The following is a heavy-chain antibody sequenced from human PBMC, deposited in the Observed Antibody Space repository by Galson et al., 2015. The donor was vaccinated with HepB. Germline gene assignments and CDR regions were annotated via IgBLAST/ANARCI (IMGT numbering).Heavy chain of an antibody. D-gene: IGHD6-13*01. CDR2: ITSSGDST. J-gene: IGHJ4*02. CDR1: GFTFSSFA. Sequence: SLRLSCAASGFTFSSFAMSWVRQAPGKGLEWVSTITSSGDSTYYADSVKGRFTFSRDNSMNTLYLQMNSLRAEDTAVYYCAKWRSGIAAAVSNYWGEGTLVSVSS. CDR3: AKWRSGIAAAVSNY. V-gene: IGHV3-23*01.